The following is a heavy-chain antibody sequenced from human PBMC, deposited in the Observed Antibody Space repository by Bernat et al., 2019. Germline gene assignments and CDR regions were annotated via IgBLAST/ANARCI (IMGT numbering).Heavy chain of an antibody. CDR1: GFTFSSYD. CDR2: ISSSGSNV. D-gene: IGHD6-19*01. V-gene: IGHV3-48*03. CDR3: ARDQRLSNFDASDV. Sequence: EVQLVQSGGGSAPPGGSLTLSCVASGFTFSSYDFNWVRQTPERGLEWLAYISSSGSNVYYADSVKGRFTLSRDNAKSSLFLQMNSLRGEDTALYYCARDQRLSNFDASDVWGQGTMVIVSS. J-gene: IGHJ3*01.